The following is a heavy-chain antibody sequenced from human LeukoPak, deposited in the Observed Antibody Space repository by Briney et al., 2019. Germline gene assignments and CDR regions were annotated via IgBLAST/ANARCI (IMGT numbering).Heavy chain of an antibody. J-gene: IGHJ3*02. D-gene: IGHD3-22*01. Sequence: SETLSLTCTVSGDSISSSSYYWGWIRQPPGKGLEWIGSTYYSGSTYYNPSLKSRVTISVDTSKNQFSLKLSSVTAADTAVYYCARQLDTYYYDSSGYYYVAGYLYQQKRDAFDIWGQGTMVTVSS. V-gene: IGHV4-39*01. CDR2: TYYSGST. CDR3: ARQLDTYYYDSSGYYYVAGYLYQQKRDAFDI. CDR1: GDSISSSSYY.